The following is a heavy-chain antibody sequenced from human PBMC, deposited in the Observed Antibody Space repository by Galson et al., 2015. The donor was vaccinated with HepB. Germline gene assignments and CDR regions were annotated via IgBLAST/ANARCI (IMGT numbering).Heavy chain of an antibody. J-gene: IGHJ4*02. CDR3: ASGVPLGSGPFDY. CDR1: GFTFSSYA. V-gene: IGHV3-30-3*01. Sequence: SLRLSCAASGFTFSSYAMHWVRQAPGKGLEWVAVISYDGSNKYYADSVKGRFTISRDNSKNTLYLQMNSLRAGDTAVYYCASGVPLGSGPFDYWGQGALVTVSS. D-gene: IGHD3-3*01. CDR2: ISYDGSNK.